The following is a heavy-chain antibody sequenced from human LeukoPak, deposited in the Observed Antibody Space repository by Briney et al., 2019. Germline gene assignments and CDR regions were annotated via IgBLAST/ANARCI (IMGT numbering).Heavy chain of an antibody. V-gene: IGHV4-34*01. CDR3: ARAGTLTGTPTALFDY. Sequence: SETLSLTCAVYGGSFSGYYWSWIRQPPGKGLEWIGEINHSGSTNYNPSLKSRVTISVDTSKNQFSLKLSSVTAADTAVYYCARAGTLTGTPTALFDYRGQGTLVTVSS. CDR1: GGSFSGYY. D-gene: IGHD1-7*01. CDR2: INHSGST. J-gene: IGHJ4*02.